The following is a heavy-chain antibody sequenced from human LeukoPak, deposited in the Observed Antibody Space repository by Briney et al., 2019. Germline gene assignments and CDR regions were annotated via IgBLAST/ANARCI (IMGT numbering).Heavy chain of an antibody. V-gene: IGHV4-61*02. CDR3: ARVGVDYSGNIIKYFFDY. Sequence: PSQTLSLTCTVSGGSISSGSYYWSWIRQPAGKGLEWIGRIYTSGSTNYNPSLKSRVIISVDTSKNQFSLKLSPVTAADTAVYYCARVGVDYSGNIIKYFFDYWGQGTLVTVSS. CDR2: IYTSGST. CDR1: GGSISSGSYY. J-gene: IGHJ4*02. D-gene: IGHD4-23*01.